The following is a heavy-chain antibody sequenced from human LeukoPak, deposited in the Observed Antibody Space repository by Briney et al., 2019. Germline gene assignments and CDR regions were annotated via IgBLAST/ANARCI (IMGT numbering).Heavy chain of an antibody. CDR1: GFTFSSYG. CDR2: IWYDGSNK. CDR3: TTDGYYSPVDY. Sequence: GGSLRLSCAASGFTFSSYGMHWVRQAPGKGLEWVAVIWYDGSNKYYADSVKGRFTISRDDSKNTLYLQMNSLKTEDTAVYYCTTDGYYSPVDYWGQGTLVTVSS. V-gene: IGHV3-33*01. J-gene: IGHJ4*02. D-gene: IGHD3-22*01.